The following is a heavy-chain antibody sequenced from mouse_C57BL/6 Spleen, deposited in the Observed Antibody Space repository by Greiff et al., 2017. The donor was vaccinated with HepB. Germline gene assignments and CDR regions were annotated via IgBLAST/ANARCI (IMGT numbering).Heavy chain of an antibody. CDR2: IYPRDGST. D-gene: IGHD1-1*01. Sequence: VQLQQSGPELVKPGASVKLSCKASGYTFTSYDINWVKQRPGQGLEWIGWIYPRDGSTKYNEKFKGKVTLTVDTTSSTAYMELHSLTSEDSAVYFCARSDYGSDWYFDVWGTGTTVTVSS. CDR1: GYTFTSYD. CDR3: ARSDYGSDWYFDV. J-gene: IGHJ1*03. V-gene: IGHV1-85*01.